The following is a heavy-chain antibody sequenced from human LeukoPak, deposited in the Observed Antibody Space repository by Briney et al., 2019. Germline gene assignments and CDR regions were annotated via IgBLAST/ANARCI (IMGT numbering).Heavy chain of an antibody. J-gene: IGHJ4*02. V-gene: IGHV4-59*08. D-gene: IGHD5-24*01. CDR3: ARHQDGYGDYSDC. CDR2: IHSSGRT. CDR1: GGSISNSY. Sequence: SETLSLTRSVSGGSISNSYCSWIRQPPGKGLEWIGYIHSSGRTKYDPSLESRVTISIDTSMNHFSLKVSSVTAPDTAVYYCARHQDGYGDYSDCWGQGILVTVSS.